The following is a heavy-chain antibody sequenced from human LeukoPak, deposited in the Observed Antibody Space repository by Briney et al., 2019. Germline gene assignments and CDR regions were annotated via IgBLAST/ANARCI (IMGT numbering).Heavy chain of an antibody. CDR3: AKGSSSARPYYFDY. Sequence: GGSLRLSCVASRFTFSNYVMSWVRQAPGKGLEWVSAITGSSDSTWYADSVKGRFTISRDNSKNTLYLQMNSLRAEDTAVYYCAKGSSSARPYYFDYWGQGTPVTVSS. CDR2: ITGSSDST. D-gene: IGHD6-25*01. J-gene: IGHJ4*02. CDR1: RFTFSNYV. V-gene: IGHV3-23*01.